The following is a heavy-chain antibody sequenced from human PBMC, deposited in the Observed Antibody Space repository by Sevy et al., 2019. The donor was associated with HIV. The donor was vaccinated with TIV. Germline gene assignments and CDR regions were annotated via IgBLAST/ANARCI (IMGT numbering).Heavy chain of an antibody. Sequence: ASVKVSCRAPGYTFTSYDIHWVRQTTGQGLEWMGWMSPNSGNTGYAQKFQGRVTMTRDTSKGTAYMELRSLRSDDTAVYYCVRILSTSYYNYHALDVWGQGTTVTVSS. CDR2: MSPNSGNT. CDR3: VRILSTSYYNYHALDV. CDR1: GYTFTSYD. J-gene: IGHJ6*02. D-gene: IGHD2-2*01. V-gene: IGHV1-8*01.